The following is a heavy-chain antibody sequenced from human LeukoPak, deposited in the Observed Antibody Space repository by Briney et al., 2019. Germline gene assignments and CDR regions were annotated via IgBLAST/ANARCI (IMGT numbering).Heavy chain of an antibody. Sequence: PGGSLRLSCAASGMTFSSYGMHWVRQAPGKGLEWVAVISFDGSNKNYADSVKGRFTISRDNSKNTVYLQMNSLRAEDTAVYYCARHRHSKLLYDAFDIWGQGTMVTVSS. CDR2: ISFDGSNK. CDR3: ARHRHSKLLYDAFDI. D-gene: IGHD1-7*01. J-gene: IGHJ3*02. CDR1: GMTFSSYG. V-gene: IGHV3-30*03.